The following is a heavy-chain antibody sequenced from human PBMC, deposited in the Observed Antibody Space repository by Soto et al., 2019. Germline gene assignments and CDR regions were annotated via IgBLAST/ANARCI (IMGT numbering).Heavy chain of an antibody. J-gene: IGHJ3*02. V-gene: IGHV4-59*08. Sequence: SETLSLTCTVSGGSISSHYWSWIRQPPGKGLEWIAYISYSGRSNYNPSLKSRVAISVDTSKNQFSLKLSSVTATDTAVYYCARSGSHAFDIWGQGTMVTVSS. CDR3: ARSGSHAFDI. CDR1: GGSISSHY. CDR2: ISYSGRS. D-gene: IGHD1-26*01.